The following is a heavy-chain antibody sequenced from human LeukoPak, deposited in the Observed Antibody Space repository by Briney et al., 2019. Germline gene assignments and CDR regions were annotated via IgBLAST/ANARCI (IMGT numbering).Heavy chain of an antibody. Sequence: SKTLSLTCTVSGASISSNFYYWGWIRQPPGKRLEWIGNIYHSGNTHYNPSLKSRVTISVDTSKNQFSLNLNSVTAADTAVYYCARWEMTTVTFDFWGQGTLVTVSS. CDR3: ARWEMTTVTFDF. V-gene: IGHV4-39*01. CDR2: IYHSGNT. D-gene: IGHD5-24*01. CDR1: GASISSNFYY. J-gene: IGHJ4*02.